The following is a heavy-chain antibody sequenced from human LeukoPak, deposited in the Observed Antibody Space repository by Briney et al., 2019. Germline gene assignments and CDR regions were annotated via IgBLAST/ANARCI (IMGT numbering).Heavy chain of an antibody. CDR3: AKAHNYDFWSGYIDY. J-gene: IGHJ4*02. Sequence: PGGSLRLSCAASGFTFSSYAMSGVRQAPGKGLEWVSAISGSGGSTYYADSVKGRFTISRDNSKNTLYLQMNSLRAEDTAVYYCAKAHNYDFWSGYIDYWGQGTLVTVSS. CDR2: ISGSGGST. CDR1: GFTFSSYA. D-gene: IGHD3-3*01. V-gene: IGHV3-23*01.